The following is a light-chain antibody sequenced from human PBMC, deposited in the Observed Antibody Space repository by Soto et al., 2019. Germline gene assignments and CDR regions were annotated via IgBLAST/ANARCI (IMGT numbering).Light chain of an antibody. V-gene: IGLV1-40*01. J-gene: IGLJ2*01. Sequence: QSVLTQPPSVSGAPGQMVTISCTGSSSNIGAGYDVHWYQQLPGTAPRLLIYGNSNRPSGVPDRFSGSKSGTSASLAITGLQAEDAADYYCQSYDSSLSAVVFGGGTKLTVL. CDR2: GNS. CDR3: QSYDSSLSAVV. CDR1: SSNIGAGYD.